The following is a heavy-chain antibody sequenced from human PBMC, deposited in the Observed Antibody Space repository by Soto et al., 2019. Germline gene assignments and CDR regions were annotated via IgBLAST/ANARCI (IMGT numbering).Heavy chain of an antibody. CDR3: VSDRGYGHASVPYS. Sequence: QAQLVESGGGVVQPGRSLRLSCAASGFAFSSYGMHWFRQGPGTGLEWVAVISYDGIIQHYADSVKGRLTISRYNAKNMVRMQMSSLRAEDTAVSYCVSDRGYGHASVPYSWGQGTLVSVSS. CDR1: GFAFSSYG. V-gene: IGHV3-30*03. CDR2: ISYDGIIQ. J-gene: IGHJ4*02. D-gene: IGHD5-18*01.